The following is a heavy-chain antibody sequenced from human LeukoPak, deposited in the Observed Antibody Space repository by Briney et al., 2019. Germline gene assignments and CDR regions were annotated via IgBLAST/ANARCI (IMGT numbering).Heavy chain of an antibody. Sequence: GGSLRLSCAASGFTFSGYWMRWVRHAPGKGLVWVSRVSTGGTGPSYADSVKGRFTISRDNAKNTLYLQMNSLRAEDTAVYFCARDMGPYGGSPGASWGQGSLVSVCS. CDR1: GFTFSGYW. D-gene: IGHD4-23*01. J-gene: IGHJ5*02. CDR2: VSTGGTGP. CDR3: ARDMGPYGGSPGAS. V-gene: IGHV3-74*01.